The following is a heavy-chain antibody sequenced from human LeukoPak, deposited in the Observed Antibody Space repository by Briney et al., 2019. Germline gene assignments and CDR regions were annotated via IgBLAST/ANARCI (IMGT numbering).Heavy chain of an antibody. V-gene: IGHV5-51*01. CDR1: GYSFTSYW. CDR2: TYPGDSDT. D-gene: IGHD6-13*01. Sequence: GESLKISFKGSGYSFTSYWIGWVRQMPGKGLEWMGITYPGDSDTRYSPSFQGQVTISADKSISTAYLQWSSLKASDTAMYYCARLKQQLVRGYDAFDIWGQGTMVTVSS. CDR3: ARLKQQLVRGYDAFDI. J-gene: IGHJ3*02.